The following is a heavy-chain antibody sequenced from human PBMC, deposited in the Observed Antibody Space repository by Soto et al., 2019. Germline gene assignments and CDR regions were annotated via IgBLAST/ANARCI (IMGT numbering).Heavy chain of an antibody. Sequence: GGSLRLSCAASGFTFSSYWMSWVRQAPGKGLEWVAVISYDGSNKYYADSVKGRFTISRDNSKNTLYLQMNSLRAEDTAVYYCAKDPYYGSGSYYKRSPDYYYYGMDVWGQGTTVTVSS. CDR3: AKDPYYGSGSYYKRSPDYYYYGMDV. CDR2: ISYDGSNK. J-gene: IGHJ6*02. D-gene: IGHD3-10*01. V-gene: IGHV3-30*18. CDR1: GFTFSSYW.